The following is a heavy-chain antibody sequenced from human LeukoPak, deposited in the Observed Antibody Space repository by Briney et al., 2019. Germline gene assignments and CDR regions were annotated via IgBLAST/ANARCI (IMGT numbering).Heavy chain of an antibody. J-gene: IGHJ4*02. Sequence: SGTLSLTCTVSGYSISSGYYWGWIRQPPGKGLEWIGSIYHSGSTYYNSSLKSRVTISVDTSKNQFSLKLSSVTAADTAVYYCARDRSGSYYWGDWGQGTLVTVSS. D-gene: IGHD1-26*01. CDR3: ARDRSGSYYWGD. V-gene: IGHV4-38-2*02. CDR2: IYHSGST. CDR1: GYSISSGYY.